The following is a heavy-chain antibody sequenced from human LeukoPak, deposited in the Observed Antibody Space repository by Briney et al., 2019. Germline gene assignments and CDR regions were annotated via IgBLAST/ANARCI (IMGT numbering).Heavy chain of an antibody. CDR2: IGAGGGST. CDR3: AKVPSSGWYFDY. V-gene: IGHV3-23*01. D-gene: IGHD6-19*01. Sequence: PGGSLRLPCAASGFTFSSYAMSWVRQAPGKGLEWVSAIGAGGGSTYYADSVKGRFTISRDNSKNTLYLEMNSLRAEDTAIYYCAKVPSSGWYFDYWGQGALVTVSS. J-gene: IGHJ4*02. CDR1: GFTFSSYA.